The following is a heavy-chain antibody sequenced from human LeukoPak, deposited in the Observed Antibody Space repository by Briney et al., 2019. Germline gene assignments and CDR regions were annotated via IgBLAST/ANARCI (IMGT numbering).Heavy chain of an antibody. V-gene: IGHV1-69*13. D-gene: IGHD5-12*01. CDR1: GGTFSNYA. J-gene: IGHJ4*02. CDR2: IIPIFGTS. CDR3: ARGEWLRSPAPFDY. Sequence: SVKVSCKASGGTFSNYATSWVRQAPGQGLEWMGGIIPIFGTSNSAQKFQGRVTITADESTTTAYMELSSLRSEDTAVYYCARGEWLRSPAPFDYWGQGTLVTVSS.